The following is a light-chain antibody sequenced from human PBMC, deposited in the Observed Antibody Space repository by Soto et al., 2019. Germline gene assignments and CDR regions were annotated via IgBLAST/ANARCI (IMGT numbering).Light chain of an antibody. CDR1: QSVRSH. CDR3: QQYGSSPPLS. J-gene: IGKJ4*01. V-gene: IGKV3-20*01. Sequence: EIVMTQSPATLSVSPGEGVTLSCRASQSVRSHLAWYQQKPGQPPRLLIYGASSRATGIPDRFSGSGSGTDFTLTITRLEPEDFAVYHCQQYGSSPPLSFGGGTKVDIK. CDR2: GAS.